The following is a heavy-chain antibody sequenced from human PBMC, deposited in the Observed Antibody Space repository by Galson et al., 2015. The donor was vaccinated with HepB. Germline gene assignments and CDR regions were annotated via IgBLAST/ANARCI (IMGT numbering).Heavy chain of an antibody. CDR3: ARDSSRPYYYDISGYYWGYSDD. CDR2: ITSSSNVI. J-gene: IGHJ4*02. D-gene: IGHD3-22*01. CDR1: GFTFSSYP. Sequence: SLRLSCAASGFTFSSYPMNWVRQAPGKGLEWISYITSSSNVIYYADSVKGRFTISRDNAKNSVYLQMNSLRDEDTAVYYCARDSSRPYYYDISGYYWGYSDDWGQGTLVTVSS. V-gene: IGHV3-48*02.